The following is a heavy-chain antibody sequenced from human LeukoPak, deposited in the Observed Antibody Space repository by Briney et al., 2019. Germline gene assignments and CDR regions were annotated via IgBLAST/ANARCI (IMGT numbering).Heavy chain of an antibody. Sequence: PSETLSLTCTVSGGSISSYYWSWLRQPPGKGLEWIGFIYYSASTNYDPSLKSRVTISVDTSKNQFSLKLSSVTAADTAVYYCARERRVGATAFDYWGQGTLVTVSS. CDR1: GGSISSYY. V-gene: IGHV4-59*01. CDR2: IYYSAST. CDR3: ARERRVGATAFDY. J-gene: IGHJ4*02. D-gene: IGHD1-26*01.